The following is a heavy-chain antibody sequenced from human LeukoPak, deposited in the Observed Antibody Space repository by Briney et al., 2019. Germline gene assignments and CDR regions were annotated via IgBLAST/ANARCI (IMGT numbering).Heavy chain of an antibody. CDR3: AKGLHSSFYSAFDT. J-gene: IGHJ3*02. CDR1: GFTFSSNA. Sequence: GGSLRLSCAASGFTFSSNAMSWVRQAPGMGLVWVSNLSGCGCNTYYAVSVKRRFTISRDDSKNTVFQQMNSLRVEDTAIYYCAKGLHSSFYSAFDTWGQGTVVTVSS. CDR2: LSGCGCNT. D-gene: IGHD3-22*01. V-gene: IGHV3-23*01.